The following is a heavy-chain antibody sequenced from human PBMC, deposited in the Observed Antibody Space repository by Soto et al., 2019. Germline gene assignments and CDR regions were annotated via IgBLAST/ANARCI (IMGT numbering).Heavy chain of an antibody. J-gene: IGHJ6*02. V-gene: IGHV5-51*01. Sequence: SGESLKISCKGSGYSFTSYWIGWVRQMPGKGLEWMGIIYPGDSDTRYSPSFQGQVTISADKSISTAYLQWSSLKASDTAMYYCPRTAAAGKYYYGMDVWGQGTTVTVSS. D-gene: IGHD6-13*01. CDR3: PRTAAAGKYYYGMDV. CDR1: GYSFTSYW. CDR2: IYPGDSDT.